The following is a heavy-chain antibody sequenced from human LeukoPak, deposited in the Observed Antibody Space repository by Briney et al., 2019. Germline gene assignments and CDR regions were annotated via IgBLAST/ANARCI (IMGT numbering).Heavy chain of an antibody. D-gene: IGHD3-10*01. J-gene: IGHJ4*02. V-gene: IGHV3-15*01. Sequence: PRGSLRLSCVASGFTFSNAWMTWVRQAPGKGLEWVGRIKSKTDGGTTDYAAPVKGRFTISRDDSKNTLSLQMNSLETDDTAVYYCSASGSYKLDYWGQGTMVTVSS. CDR2: IKSKTDGGTT. CDR1: GFTFSNAW. CDR3: SASGSYKLDY.